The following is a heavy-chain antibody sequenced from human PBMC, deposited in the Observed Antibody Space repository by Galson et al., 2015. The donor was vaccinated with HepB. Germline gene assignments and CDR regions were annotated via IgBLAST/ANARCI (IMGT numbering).Heavy chain of an antibody. Sequence: SLRLSCAASGFTFSGYGMHWVRQAPGKGLEWVALIWYDGSNKYHADSVKGRFTISRDNSKNTLYLQMNSLRAEDTAVYYCVREYNNGGNVDYWGQGTQVTVSS. CDR3: VREYNNGGNVDY. V-gene: IGHV3-33*01. J-gene: IGHJ4*02. D-gene: IGHD6-19*01. CDR1: GFTFSGYG. CDR2: IWYDGSNK.